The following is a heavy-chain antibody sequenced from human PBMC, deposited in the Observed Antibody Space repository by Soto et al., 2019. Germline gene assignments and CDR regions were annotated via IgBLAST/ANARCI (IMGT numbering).Heavy chain of an antibody. CDR1: RFTFGSYW. Sequence: GGSLRLSCTAPRFTFGSYWMHWVRQAPGEGLVWVSDINVDGTETWYADSVKGRFTISRDNDKKTLYLHMTGLRVDDTGVYYCARDKEVLLTNYGMAVWGQGNKVTVSS. J-gene: IGHJ6*02. CDR3: ARDKEVLLTNYGMAV. V-gene: IGHV3-74*01. CDR2: INVDGTET.